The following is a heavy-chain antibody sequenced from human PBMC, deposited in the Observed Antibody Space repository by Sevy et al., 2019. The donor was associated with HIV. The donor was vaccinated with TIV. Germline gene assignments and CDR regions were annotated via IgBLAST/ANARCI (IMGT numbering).Heavy chain of an antibody. Sequence: GGSLRLSCATSGFIFSSYALHWVRQAPGKGLEWVAVISYDGSNKYYGDSVKGRFTISRDISKSTLYLQMNSLRAEDTTVDYCAESGWAGGNFYGESWYYFDYWGQGTLVTVSS. CDR1: GFIFSSYA. J-gene: IGHJ4*02. CDR3: AESGWAGGNFYGESWYYFDY. CDR2: ISYDGSNK. V-gene: IGHV3-30-3*01. D-gene: IGHD1-7*01.